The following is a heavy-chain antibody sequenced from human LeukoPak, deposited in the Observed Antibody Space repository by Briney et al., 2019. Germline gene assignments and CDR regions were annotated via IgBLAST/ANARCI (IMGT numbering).Heavy chain of an antibody. V-gene: IGHV1-8*01. Sequence: ASVKVSCKASGYTFTSYDINWVRQATGQGLEWMGWMNPSSGNTGYAQKFQGRVTMTRNTSISTAYMELSSLRSEDTAVYYCARGSVADYYYYYYDMDVWGQGTTVTVSS. D-gene: IGHD6-19*01. CDR1: GYTFTSYD. CDR3: ARGSVADYYYYYYDMDV. J-gene: IGHJ6*02. CDR2: MNPSSGNT.